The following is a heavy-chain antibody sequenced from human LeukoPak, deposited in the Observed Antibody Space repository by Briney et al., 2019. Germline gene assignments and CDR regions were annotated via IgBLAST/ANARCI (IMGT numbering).Heavy chain of an antibody. J-gene: IGHJ6*02. Sequence: PSQTLSLTCTVSGDSISSGDYYWSWIRQPPGKGLEWIAYIYYSGSTYYNPSLKSRLTMSVDTSKSQFSLKLSSVTAADTAVYYCARVKVGYHYGMDVWAKGPRSSSP. V-gene: IGHV4-30-4*01. CDR1: GDSISSGDYY. CDR3: ARVKVGYHYGMDV. CDR2: IYYSGST.